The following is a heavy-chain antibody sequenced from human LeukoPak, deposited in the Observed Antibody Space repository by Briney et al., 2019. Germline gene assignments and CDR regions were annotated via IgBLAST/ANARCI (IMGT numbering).Heavy chain of an antibody. J-gene: IGHJ3*02. CDR2: ISSIGSTI. V-gene: IGHV3-11*01. D-gene: IGHD3-3*01. Sequence: GGSLRLSCAASGFTFSYYYMRWIRQPPGKGLEWVSYISSIGSTIYYPATVKCRFTISSDNAKNSLYLQMNRLRAGDTAVYYCARDPGSITIFGVIGDAFDIWGQGTMVTVSS. CDR3: ARDPGSITIFGVIGDAFDI. CDR1: GFTFSYYY.